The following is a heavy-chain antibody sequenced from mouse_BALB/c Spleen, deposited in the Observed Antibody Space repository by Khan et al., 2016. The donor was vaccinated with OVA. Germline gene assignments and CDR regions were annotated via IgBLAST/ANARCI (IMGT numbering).Heavy chain of an antibody. V-gene: IGHV2-6-1*01. CDR2: MWSDGSA. Sequence: QVQLKQSGPGLVAPSQSLSITCTISGFSLTNYGVHWVRQPPGKGLEWLVLMWSDGSATYNSALKSRLTISMDNSKSQVFLKMHSLQTDDTAMYFCARQPYYHYNVMDYWSQGTAVTVSS. CDR3: ARQPYYHYNVMDY. J-gene: IGHJ4*01. CDR1: GFSLTNYG. D-gene: IGHD2-10*01.